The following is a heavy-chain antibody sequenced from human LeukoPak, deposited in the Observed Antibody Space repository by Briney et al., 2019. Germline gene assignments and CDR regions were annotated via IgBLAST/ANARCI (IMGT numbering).Heavy chain of an antibody. J-gene: IGHJ6*03. Sequence: GGSLRLSCEASGFTFSSYDMHWVRQAPGKGLEWVAFIRYDGSNTYYADSVKGRFTISRDNSKNTLYLQMNSLRAEDRAVYYCATDARSGWSHFYYMDVWGKGTTVSVSS. CDR2: IRYDGSNT. CDR3: ATDARSGWSHFYYMDV. D-gene: IGHD3-10*01. CDR1: GFTFSSYD. V-gene: IGHV3-30*02.